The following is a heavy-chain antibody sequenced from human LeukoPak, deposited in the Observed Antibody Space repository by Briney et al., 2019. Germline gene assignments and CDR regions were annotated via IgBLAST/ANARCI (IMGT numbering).Heavy chain of an antibody. J-gene: IGHJ6*02. CDR1: GYSFANYG. V-gene: IGHV1-18*01. D-gene: IGHD3-3*01. Sequence: GASVKVSCKASGYSFANYGISWVRQAPGQGLEWLAWISACNRDTNFDQKFQDRVTLTTDRSTSTAYMELRSLRSDDTAVYYCAREGRVLIPPHEYYGMDVWGQGTTVIVSS. CDR3: AREGRVLIPPHEYYGMDV. CDR2: ISACNRDT.